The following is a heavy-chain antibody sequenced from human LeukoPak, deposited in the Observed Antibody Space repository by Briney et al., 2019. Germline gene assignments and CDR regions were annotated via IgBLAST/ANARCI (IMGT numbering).Heavy chain of an antibody. CDR1: GFTFSSYA. J-gene: IGHJ1*01. CDR3: AKGLFDSSGYYYAEYFQH. CDR2: ISSGGGNT. D-gene: IGHD3-22*01. V-gene: IGHV3-23*01. Sequence: AGGSLRLSCAASGFTFSSYAMSWVRQAPGKGLEWVSTISSGGGNTYYADSVKGRFTISRDNSRNLLYLQMDSLRAEDTALYYCAKGLFDSSGYYYAEYFQHWGQGTLVTVSS.